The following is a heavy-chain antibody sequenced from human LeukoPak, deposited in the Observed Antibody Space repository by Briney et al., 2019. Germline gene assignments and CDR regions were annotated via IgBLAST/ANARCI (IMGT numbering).Heavy chain of an antibody. CDR3: ARDGGEYMVRGSDVAN. CDR2: INPNNGFT. D-gene: IGHD3-10*01. Sequence: ASVKVSCKAAGYAFTGSYIHWVRQAPGQGLEWMGWINPNNGFTAYAQNFQGRVTMTRDTSISTAYMDLSRLTSDDTAVYYCARDGGEYMVRGSDVANWGQGTLVTVSS. J-gene: IGHJ4*02. CDR1: GYAFTGSY. V-gene: IGHV1-2*02.